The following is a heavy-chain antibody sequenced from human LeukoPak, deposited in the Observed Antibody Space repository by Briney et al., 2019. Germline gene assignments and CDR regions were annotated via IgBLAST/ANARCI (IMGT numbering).Heavy chain of an antibody. Sequence: GGSLRLSCAASGFTFSSYTMNWVRQAPGKGLEWVSAITGSGGSTQFADSVKGRFTISRDNSKNTLYLQMNSLRAEDTAVYYCAKDEESNSWCLFDFWGQGTLVTVSS. CDR1: GFTFSSYT. D-gene: IGHD4/OR15-4a*01. CDR3: AKDEESNSWCLFDF. J-gene: IGHJ4*02. CDR2: ITGSGGST. V-gene: IGHV3-23*01.